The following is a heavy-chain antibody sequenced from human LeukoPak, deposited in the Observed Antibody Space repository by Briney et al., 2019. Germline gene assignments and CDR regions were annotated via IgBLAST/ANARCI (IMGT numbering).Heavy chain of an antibody. Sequence: GGSLRLSCAASGFTFSNYYMNWVRQAPGKGLGWVSYISGSSTTIYYADSVKGRFTISRDNSKNTLYLQMNSLRAEDTAVYYCARGSRRDSSGLDYWGQGTLVTVSS. CDR1: GFTFSNYY. CDR2: ISGSSTTI. V-gene: IGHV3-48*01. J-gene: IGHJ4*02. CDR3: ARGSRRDSSGLDY. D-gene: IGHD3-22*01.